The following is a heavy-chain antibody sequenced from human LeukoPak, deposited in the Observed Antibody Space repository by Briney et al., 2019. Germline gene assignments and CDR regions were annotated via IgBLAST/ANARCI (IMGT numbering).Heavy chain of an antibody. CDR2: VDPEDGET. D-gene: IGHD2-21*01. Sequence: ASVKISCKASGYTFTDYYMHWVQQAPGKGLEWMGRVDPEDGETIYAEKFQGRVTITADTSTDTAYMELSSLRSEDTAVYYCATLGPSASSGYCGGDCYSNDAFDIWGQGTMVTVSS. J-gene: IGHJ3*02. CDR1: GYTFTDYY. V-gene: IGHV1-69-2*01. CDR3: ATLGPSASSGYCGGDCYSNDAFDI.